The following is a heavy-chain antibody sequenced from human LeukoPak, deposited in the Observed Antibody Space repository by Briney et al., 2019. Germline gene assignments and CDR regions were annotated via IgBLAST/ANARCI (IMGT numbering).Heavy chain of an antibody. CDR3: ATSGPYFDY. Sequence: GGSLRLSCAASGFTFSHYGMHWVRQAPGKGLEWVAVIWYDGSNKFYADSVKGRFTISRDNSKNTLYLQMNSLRAEDTAVYYCATSGPYFDYWGQGTLVTVSS. CDR2: IWYDGSNK. V-gene: IGHV3-30*02. J-gene: IGHJ4*02. D-gene: IGHD6-25*01. CDR1: GFTFSHYG.